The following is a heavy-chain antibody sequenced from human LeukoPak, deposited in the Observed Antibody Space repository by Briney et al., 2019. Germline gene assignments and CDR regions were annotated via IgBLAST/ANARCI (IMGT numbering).Heavy chain of an antibody. CDR1: GGSFSGYY. CDR2: INHSGST. D-gene: IGHD4-17*01. V-gene: IGHV4-34*01. CDR3: ARGGDYGDYWMN. J-gene: IGHJ4*02. Sequence: PSETLSLTCAVYGGSFSGYYWSWIRQPPGKGLEWIGEINHSGSTNYNPSLKSRVTISVDTSKNQFSLKLSSVTAADTAVYYCARGGDYGDYWMNWGQGTLVTVSS.